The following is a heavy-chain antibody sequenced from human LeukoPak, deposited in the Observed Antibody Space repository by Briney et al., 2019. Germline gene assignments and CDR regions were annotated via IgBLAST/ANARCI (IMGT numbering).Heavy chain of an antibody. CDR2: IYYSGST. CDR1: GGSISSYY. J-gene: IGHJ5*01. Sequence: SETLSLTCTVSGGSISSYYWSWIRQPPGKGLEWIGYIYYSGSTNYNPSLKSRVTISVDTSKNQFSLKLSSVTAADTAVYYCARVGDGVAADFHFWGGPIGWFRPWGQGNLVNVSS. D-gene: IGHD3-3*02. V-gene: IGHV4-59*01. CDR3: ARVGDGVAADFHFWGGPIGWFRP.